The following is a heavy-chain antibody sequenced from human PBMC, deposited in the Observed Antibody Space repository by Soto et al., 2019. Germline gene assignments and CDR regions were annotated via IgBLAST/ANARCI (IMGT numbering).Heavy chain of an antibody. Sequence: SVKVSCKASGGTFSSYAISWVRQAPGQGLEWMGGIIPIFGTANHAQKFQGRVTITADESTSTAYMELSSLRSEDTAVYYCARSNWNDVEGFDYWGQGTLVTVSS. V-gene: IGHV1-69*13. CDR2: IIPIFGTA. J-gene: IGHJ4*02. D-gene: IGHD1-1*01. CDR1: GGTFSSYA. CDR3: ARSNWNDVEGFDY.